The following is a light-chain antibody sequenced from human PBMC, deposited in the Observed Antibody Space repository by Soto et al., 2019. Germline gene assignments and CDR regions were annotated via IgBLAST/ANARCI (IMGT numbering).Light chain of an antibody. CDR3: QQYGSSPT. CDR2: GAS. Sequence: EIVLTQSPGTLSLSPGERATLSCRASQSVTTNYLAWYQQKPGQAPRLLIYGASSRATGIPDRFSGSGSGTDFTLTISRLEPEDFAVYYCQQYGSSPTFGQGTMVEIK. V-gene: IGKV3-20*01. CDR1: QSVTTNY. J-gene: IGKJ1*01.